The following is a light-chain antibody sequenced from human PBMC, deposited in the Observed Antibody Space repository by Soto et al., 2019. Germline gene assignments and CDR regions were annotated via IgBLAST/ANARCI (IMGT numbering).Light chain of an antibody. CDR1: NFNIGSHT. V-gene: IGLV1-44*01. Sequence: QSVLTQPPSASGTPGQRVTISCSGSNFNIGSHTVNWYQQLPGTAPKLLMHNNNQRPSGVPDRFSGSKSGTSASLAISGLQSEDEADDSCSVWDDSLKGWVFGGGTKLTVL. CDR2: NNN. CDR3: SVWDDSLKGWV. J-gene: IGLJ3*02.